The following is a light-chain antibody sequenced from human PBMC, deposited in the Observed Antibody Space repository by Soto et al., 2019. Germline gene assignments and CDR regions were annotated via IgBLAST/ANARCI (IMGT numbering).Light chain of an antibody. CDR3: QQYHNWPA. J-gene: IGKJ1*01. CDR1: QSVFSS. V-gene: IGKV3-15*01. CDR2: GAA. Sequence: EIVLTQSPATLSVSPGERATLSCRASQSVFSSLAWFQQKPGQAPRLLIYGAATRATGIPARFSGSGAGTEFSLTSSGLQSEYFAVYYCQQYHNWPAFGQGTKVEIK.